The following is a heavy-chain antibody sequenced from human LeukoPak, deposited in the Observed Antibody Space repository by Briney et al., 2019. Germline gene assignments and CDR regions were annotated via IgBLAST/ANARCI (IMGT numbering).Heavy chain of an antibody. CDR1: GGSFSGYY. Sequence: SETLSLTCAVYGGSFSGYYWSWIRQPPGKGLEWIGEINHSGSTNYNTSLKSRVTISVDTSKNQFSLKLSSVTAADTAVYYCAISSDYYDDAFDIWGQGTMVTVSS. V-gene: IGHV4-34*01. D-gene: IGHD2-21*02. CDR3: AISSDYYDDAFDI. J-gene: IGHJ3*02. CDR2: INHSGST.